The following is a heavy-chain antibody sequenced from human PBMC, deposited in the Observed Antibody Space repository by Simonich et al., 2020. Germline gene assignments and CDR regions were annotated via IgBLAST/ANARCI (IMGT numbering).Heavy chain of an antibody. J-gene: IGHJ4*02. CDR1: GYTFTDYY. V-gene: IGHV1-8*02. Sequence: VQLVQSGAEVKKPGATVKISCKVSGYTFTDYYMHWVQQAPGKGLEWMGGMNPNGGNTGYAQKFQGRVTMTRNTSISTAYMELSSLRSEDTAVYYCARGKLGLQYDYWGQGTLVTVSS. CDR2: MNPNGGNT. CDR3: ARGKLGLQYDY. D-gene: IGHD7-27*01.